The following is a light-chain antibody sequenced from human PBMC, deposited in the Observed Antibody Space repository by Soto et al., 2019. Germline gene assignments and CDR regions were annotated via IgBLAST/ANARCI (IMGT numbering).Light chain of an antibody. Sequence: TQPRSVSGSPGQSVSISCTGTSGDIGVYDSVSWYQQYPGTAPKLPIYDNYKRPSGIPARFSGSKSGTSASLGITGLQTGDEADYYCGAWDDRLTAYVLGSGTKVTVL. V-gene: IGLV1-51*01. CDR3: GAWDDRLTAYV. J-gene: IGLJ1*01. CDR2: DNY. CDR1: SGDIGVYDS.